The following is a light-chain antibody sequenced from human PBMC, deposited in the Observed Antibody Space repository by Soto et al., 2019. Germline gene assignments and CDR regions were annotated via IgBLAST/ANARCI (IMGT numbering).Light chain of an antibody. Sequence: QSALTQPASVSVSPGQSITISCTGTSSDVAGYNHVSWYQHHPGKAPKLIIYEVTKRTSGVSNRFSGSKSGETASLTISGLQAEDEADYYFNSHTGSTTRIFGTGTKVTAL. V-gene: IGLV2-14*01. CDR2: EVT. CDR3: NSHTGSTTRI. J-gene: IGLJ1*01. CDR1: SSDVAGYNH.